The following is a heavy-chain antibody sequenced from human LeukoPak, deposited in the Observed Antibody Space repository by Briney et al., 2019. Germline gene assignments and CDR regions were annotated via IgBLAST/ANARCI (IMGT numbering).Heavy chain of an antibody. CDR1: GYTFTNYG. J-gene: IGHJ4*02. Sequence: ASVKVSCKASGYTFTNYGISWVRQAPGQGLEWMAWISANNGETRYAQNFQGRVTMTTDTSTSTAYLELRRLRSDDTAVYYCARVPPSAHQLLSSDYWGQGTQVTVSS. D-gene: IGHD2-2*01. CDR2: ISANNGET. V-gene: IGHV1-18*04. CDR3: ARVPPSAHQLLSSDY.